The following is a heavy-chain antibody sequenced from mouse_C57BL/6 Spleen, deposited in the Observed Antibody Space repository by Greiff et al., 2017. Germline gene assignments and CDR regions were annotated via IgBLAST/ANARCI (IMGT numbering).Heavy chain of an antibody. CDR3: ARGGQLRLPFDY. J-gene: IGHJ2*01. Sequence: EVQLQQSGPELVKPGASVKISCKASGYTFTDYYMNWVKQSPGKSLEWIGDINPNNGGTSYNQKFKGKATVTVDKSSSTAYMELRSLNSEDSAGDNCARGGQLRLPFDYWGQGTTLTVSS. V-gene: IGHV1-26*01. D-gene: IGHD3-2*02. CDR2: INPNNGGT. CDR1: GYTFTDYY.